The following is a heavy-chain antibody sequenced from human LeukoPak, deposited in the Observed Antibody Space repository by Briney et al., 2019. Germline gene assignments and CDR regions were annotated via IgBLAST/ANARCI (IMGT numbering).Heavy chain of an antibody. V-gene: IGHV2-5*02. Sequence: VSGPTLVKPTQTLTLTCTFSGFSLSPSEVGVGWIRQPPGKALEWLGIIYWDDDKRYSPSLKSRLTIIKDTSKNQVVLTMTNMDPVDTATYYCAHRGTKNWFDPWGQGTLATVSS. CDR1: GFSLSPSEVG. CDR2: IYWDDDK. J-gene: IGHJ5*02. CDR3: AHRGTKNWFDP.